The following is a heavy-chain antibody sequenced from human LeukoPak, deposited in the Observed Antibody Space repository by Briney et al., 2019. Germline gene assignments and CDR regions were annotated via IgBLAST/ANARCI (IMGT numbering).Heavy chain of an antibody. J-gene: IGHJ4*02. CDR1: GGSISSGGYS. D-gene: IGHD5-18*01. Sequence: SETLSLTCTVSGGSISSGGYSWSWIRQPPGKGLEWIGYIYHSGSTYYNPSLKSRVTISVDRSKNQFSLKLSSVTAADTAVYYCARDAMVTGFDYWGQGTLVTVSS. V-gene: IGHV4-30-2*01. CDR2: IYHSGST. CDR3: ARDAMVTGFDY.